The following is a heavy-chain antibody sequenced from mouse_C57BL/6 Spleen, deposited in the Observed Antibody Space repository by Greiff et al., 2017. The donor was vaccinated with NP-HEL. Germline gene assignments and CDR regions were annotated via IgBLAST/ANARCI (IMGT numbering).Heavy chain of an antibody. D-gene: IGHD1-1*01. CDR3: ARGLFITTVVDLY. CDR2: INPSSGYT. CDR1: GYTFTSYW. Sequence: QVHVKQSGAELAKPGASVKLSCKASGYTFTSYWMHWVKQRPGQGLEWIGYINPSSGYTKYNQKFKDKATLTADKSSSTAYMQLSSLTYEDSAVYYCARGLFITTVVDLYWGQGTTLTVSS. J-gene: IGHJ2*01. V-gene: IGHV1-7*01.